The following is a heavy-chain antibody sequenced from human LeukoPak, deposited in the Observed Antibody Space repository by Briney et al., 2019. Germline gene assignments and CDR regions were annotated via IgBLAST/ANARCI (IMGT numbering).Heavy chain of an antibody. V-gene: IGHV4-34*01. CDR1: GFTFSSYA. J-gene: IGHJ5*02. Sequence: PGGSLRLSCAASGFTFSSYAMSWIRQPPGKGLEWIGEINHSGSTNYNPSLKSRVTISVDTSKNQLSLKLSSVTAADTAVYYCARVGRLYSNSYLLGGNWFDPWGQGTLVTVSS. CDR3: ARVGRLYSNSYLLGGNWFDP. D-gene: IGHD4-11*01. CDR2: INHSGST.